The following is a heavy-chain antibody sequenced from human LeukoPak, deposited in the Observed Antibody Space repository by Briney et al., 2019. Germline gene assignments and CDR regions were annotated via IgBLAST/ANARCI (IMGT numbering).Heavy chain of an antibody. V-gene: IGHV3-48*04. Sequence: PGGSLRLSCAASGFTFSSYWMNWVRQAPGKGLERVSYISSSGSTIYYADSVKGRFTISRDNAKNSLYLQMNSLRAEDTAVYYCARGSDYHDAFGIWGQGTMVTVSS. CDR3: ARGSDYHDAFGI. CDR1: GFTFSSYW. D-gene: IGHD3-16*01. CDR2: ISSSGSTI. J-gene: IGHJ3*02.